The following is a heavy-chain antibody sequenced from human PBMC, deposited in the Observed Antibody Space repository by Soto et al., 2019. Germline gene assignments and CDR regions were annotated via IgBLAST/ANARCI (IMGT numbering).Heavy chain of an antibody. D-gene: IGHD6-13*01. CDR2: ISGSGGSR. CDR1: GFTFSSYA. CDR3: LKAGSSSYYDAMDV. J-gene: IGHJ6*01. V-gene: IGHV3-23*01. Sequence: EVQLLESGGGLVQPGGSLTLSCAASGFTFSSYAMSWVRQAPGKGLEWVSAISGSGGSRHDADSAKGRCTISRDNSKNTRYRKLDSQRSEDTAVDYCLKAGSSSYYDAMDVWGQGSKV.